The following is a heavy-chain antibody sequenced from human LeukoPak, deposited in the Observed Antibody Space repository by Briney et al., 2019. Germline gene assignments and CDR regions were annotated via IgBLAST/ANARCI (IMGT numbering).Heavy chain of an antibody. Sequence: PGGSLRLSCAASGFTFSGFAMSWVRQAPGKGLEWVAAISNNGAGTYYVDSVKGRFTVSRDNSKNTLFLQMNSLRVEDTAVYYCAKNGGPHGMDVWGQGTTVTVSS. V-gene: IGHV3-23*01. CDR2: ISNNGAGT. CDR3: AKNGGPHGMDV. CDR1: GFTFSGFA. J-gene: IGHJ6*02. D-gene: IGHD3-16*01.